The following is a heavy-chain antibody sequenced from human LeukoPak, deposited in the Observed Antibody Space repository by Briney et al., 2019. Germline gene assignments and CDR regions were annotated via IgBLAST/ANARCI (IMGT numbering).Heavy chain of an antibody. CDR2: IIPLFGTA. CDR3: ARDSSTVIPASPFDY. J-gene: IGHJ4*02. D-gene: IGHD2-2*01. Sequence: SVKVSCKASGGTFSSYTISWVRQAPGQGLEWMGGIIPLFGTANYAQKFQGRVTITADKSTSTVYIELSSLRSEDTAVFYCARDSSTVIPASPFDYWGQGTPVTVSS. V-gene: IGHV1-69*06. CDR1: GGTFSSYT.